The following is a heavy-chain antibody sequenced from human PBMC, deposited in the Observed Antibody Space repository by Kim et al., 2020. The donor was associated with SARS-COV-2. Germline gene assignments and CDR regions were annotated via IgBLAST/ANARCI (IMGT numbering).Heavy chain of an antibody. CDR2: IYYSGST. D-gene: IGHD6-19*01. V-gene: IGHV4-59*12. Sequence: SETLSLTCTVSGGSISSYYWSWIRQPPGKGLEWIGYIYYSGSTNYNPSLKSRVTISVDTSKNQFSLKLSSVTAADTAVYFCVRDQCRGWSGLCPSGQGT. CDR1: GGSISSYY. J-gene: IGHJ5*02. CDR3: VRDQCRGWSGLCP.